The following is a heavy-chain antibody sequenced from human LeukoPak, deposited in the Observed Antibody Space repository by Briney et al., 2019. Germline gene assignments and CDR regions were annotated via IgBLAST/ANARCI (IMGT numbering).Heavy chain of an antibody. V-gene: IGHV3-7*01. Sequence: PGGSLRLSCAASGFTFSSYAMSWVRQAPGKGLEWVANIKQDGSEKYYVDSVKGRFTISRDNAKNSLYLQMNSLRAEDTAVYYCARPILGEQWLKWFDPWGQGTLVTVSS. J-gene: IGHJ5*02. CDR1: GFTFSSYA. CDR2: IKQDGSEK. D-gene: IGHD6-19*01. CDR3: ARPILGEQWLKWFDP.